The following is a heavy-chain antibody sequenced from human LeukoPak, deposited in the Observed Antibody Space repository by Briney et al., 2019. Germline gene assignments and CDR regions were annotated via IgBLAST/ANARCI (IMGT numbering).Heavy chain of an antibody. V-gene: IGHV1-24*01. Sequence: ASVKVSCKVSGYTLTELSMHWVRQAPGKGLEWMGGFDPEDGETIYAQKFQGRVTMTGDMSTSTVYMELSSLRSEDTAVYYCARDKLQWHSPVDNWGQGTLVTVSS. CDR2: FDPEDGET. CDR3: ARDKLQWHSPVDN. CDR1: GYTLTELS. D-gene: IGHD6-19*01. J-gene: IGHJ4*02.